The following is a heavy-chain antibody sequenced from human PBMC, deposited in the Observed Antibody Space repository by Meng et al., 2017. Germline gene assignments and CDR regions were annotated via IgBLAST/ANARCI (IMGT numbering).Heavy chain of an antibody. J-gene: IGHJ4*02. Sequence: VEVGVGVKKPGAAVKVPCKASGYTFTRYEINWVRQATGQGLEWMGWMNPNSGNTGYAQKFQGRVTMTRNTSISTAYMELSSLRSEDTAVYYCARAMTTVMIDYWGQGTLVTVSS. D-gene: IGHD4-17*01. CDR2: MNPNSGNT. V-gene: IGHV1-8*01. CDR1: GYTFTRYE. CDR3: ARAMTTVMIDY.